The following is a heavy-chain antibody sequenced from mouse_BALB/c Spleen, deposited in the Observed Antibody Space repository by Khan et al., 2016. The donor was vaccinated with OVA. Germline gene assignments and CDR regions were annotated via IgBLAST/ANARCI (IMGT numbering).Heavy chain of an antibody. D-gene: IGHD1-1*01. CDR2: INPNNGDT. J-gene: IGHJ2*01. CDR3: ARTGYGSLGY. Sequence: EVQLQQSGPELVKPGASVKIPCKASGYTFTDYTMDWVKQSHGKSLEWIGDINPNNGDTFYNQKFKGKATLTVDKSSSTAFRELRSLTSEDTAVYYCARTGYGSLGYWGQGTTLTVSS. V-gene: IGHV1-18*01. CDR1: GYTFTDYT.